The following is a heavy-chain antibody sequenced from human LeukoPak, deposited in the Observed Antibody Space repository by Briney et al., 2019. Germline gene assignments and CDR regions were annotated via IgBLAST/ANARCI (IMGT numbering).Heavy chain of an antibody. D-gene: IGHD3-16*02. CDR1: GGSISSSSYY. CDR3: ASIVPISRAFDI. CDR2: IYYSGST. J-gene: IGHJ3*02. Sequence: SETLSLTCTVSGGSISSSSYYWGWIRQPPGKGLEWIGSIYYSGSTYYNPSLKSRVTISVDTSKNQFSLKLSSVTAADTAVYYCASIVPISRAFDIWGQGTMVTVSS. V-gene: IGHV4-39*07.